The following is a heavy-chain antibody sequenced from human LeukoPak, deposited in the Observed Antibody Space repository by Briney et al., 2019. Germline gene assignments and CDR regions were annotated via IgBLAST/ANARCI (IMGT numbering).Heavy chain of an antibody. CDR3: ARSHYYDSSGSHNNWFDP. J-gene: IGHJ5*02. D-gene: IGHD3-22*01. Sequence: SETLSLTCTVSGGSISSGGYFWSWIRQHPGKGLEWIGEINHTGSTNYNPSLKSRVTISVDTSKNQFSLKLSSVTAADTAIYYCARSHYYDSSGSHNNWFDPWGQGTLVTVSS. CDR1: GGSISSGGYF. CDR2: INHTGST. V-gene: IGHV4-39*07.